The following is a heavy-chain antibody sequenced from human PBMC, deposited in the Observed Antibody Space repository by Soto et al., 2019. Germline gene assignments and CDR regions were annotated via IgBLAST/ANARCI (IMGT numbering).Heavy chain of an antibody. D-gene: IGHD3-3*01. J-gene: IGHJ4*02. V-gene: IGHV3-23*01. Sequence: PGGSLRLSCAASGFSFGSYALSWVRQAPGKGLERVSTIRGSDGKTFYADSVKGRFSISRDTSQSTLYLQMNSLRADDTAMYYCARWSYLDYWGQGTRVTVSS. CDR1: GFSFGSYA. CDR3: ARWSYLDY. CDR2: IRGSDGKT.